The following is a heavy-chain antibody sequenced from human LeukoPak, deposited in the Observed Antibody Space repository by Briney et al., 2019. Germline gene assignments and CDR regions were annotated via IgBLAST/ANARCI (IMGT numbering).Heavy chain of an antibody. D-gene: IGHD3-22*01. CDR2: IKQDGSEK. CDR1: GFTFSSYW. J-gene: IGHJ3*02. Sequence: GGSLRLSCAASGFTFSSYWMSWVRQAPGKGLEWVVNIKQDGSEKYYADSVKGRFTISRDNSKNTLYLQMNSLRAEDTAVYYCAKTHYYDSSGYYYPGYDAFDIWGQGTMVTVSS. CDR3: AKTHYYDSSGYYYPGYDAFDI. V-gene: IGHV3-7*01.